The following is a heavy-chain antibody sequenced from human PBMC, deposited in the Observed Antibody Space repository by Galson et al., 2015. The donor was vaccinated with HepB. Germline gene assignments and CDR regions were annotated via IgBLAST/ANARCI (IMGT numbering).Heavy chain of an antibody. CDR3: AKDINYYYGSGSYYGPNYYYYYGMDV. CDR1: GFTFSSYA. J-gene: IGHJ6*02. V-gene: IGHV3-23*01. Sequence: SLRLSCAASGFTFSSYAMSWVRQAPGKGLEWVSAISGSGGSTYYADSVKGRFTISRGNSKNTLYLQMNSLRAEDTAVYYCAKDINYYYGSGSYYGPNYYYYYGMDVWGQGTTVTVSS. D-gene: IGHD3-10*01. CDR2: ISGSGGST.